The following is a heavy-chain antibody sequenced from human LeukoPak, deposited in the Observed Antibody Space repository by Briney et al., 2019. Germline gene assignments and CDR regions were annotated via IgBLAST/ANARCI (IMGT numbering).Heavy chain of an antibody. CDR3: AKAAAAPGFDF. Sequence: GGSLRLSCAASGFTFSSYAMHWVRQAPGKGLEWVATVSGSGDRMYHADSVKGRFTISRDNSKNTIYLQMNSLRAEDTALYYCAKAAAAPGFDFWGQGTLVTVSS. V-gene: IGHV3-23*01. CDR2: VSGSGDRM. J-gene: IGHJ4*02. CDR1: GFTFSSYA. D-gene: IGHD6-13*01.